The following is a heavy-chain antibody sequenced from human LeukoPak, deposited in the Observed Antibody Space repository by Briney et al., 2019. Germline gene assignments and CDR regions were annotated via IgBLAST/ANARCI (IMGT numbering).Heavy chain of an antibody. V-gene: IGHV4-59*01. J-gene: IGHJ4*02. CDR2: IYYSGST. D-gene: IGHD3-3*01. CDR3: VRSDDFWSGYYGY. CDR1: GGSISSYY. Sequence: KPSGTLSLTCTVSGGSISSYYWSWIRQPPGKGLEWIGYIYYSGSTNYNPSLKSRVTISVDTSKNQFSLKLSSVTAADTAVYYCVRSDDFWSGYYGYWGQGTLVTVSS.